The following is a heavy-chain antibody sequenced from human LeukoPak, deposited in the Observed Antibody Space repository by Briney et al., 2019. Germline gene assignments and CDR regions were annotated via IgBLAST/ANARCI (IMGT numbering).Heavy chain of an antibody. V-gene: IGHV6-1*01. CDR1: GDSVSSNTAG. D-gene: IGHD5-18*01. CDR3: ARDRPRLRGYSYGYYYYMDV. Sequence: SQTLSLTCAISGDSVSSNTAGWTWIRQSPSRGLEWLGRTYYRAKWYSDFAPSVRNRITINPDTSKNQFSLKLSSVTAADTAVYYCARDRPRLRGYSYGYYYYMDVWGKGTTVTVSS. CDR2: TYYRAKWYS. J-gene: IGHJ6*03.